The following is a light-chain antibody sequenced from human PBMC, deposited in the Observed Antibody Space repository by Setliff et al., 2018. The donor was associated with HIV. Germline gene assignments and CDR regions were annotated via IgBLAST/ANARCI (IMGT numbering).Light chain of an antibody. Sequence: QSVLTQPASVSGSPGQSITISCTGTSSDVGSYNSVYWYQQHPGKAPKLMIYDVSNRPSGVSNRFSGSKSGNTASLTISGLQTEDEADYYCSSYTSSSTDVFGTGTKVTV. V-gene: IGLV2-14*01. CDR3: SSYTSSSTDV. CDR1: SSDVGSYNS. J-gene: IGLJ1*01. CDR2: DVS.